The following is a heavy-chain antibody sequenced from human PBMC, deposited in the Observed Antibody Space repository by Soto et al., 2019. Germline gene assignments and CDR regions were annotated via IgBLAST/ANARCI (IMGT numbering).Heavy chain of an antibody. V-gene: IGHV3-30*18. CDR2: ISYDGSNK. CDR1: GLTFSSYG. CDR3: AKDTPEVMFLFDS. D-gene: IGHD3-10*02. J-gene: IGHJ4*02. Sequence: GGSLRLSCAASGLTFSSYGMHWVRQAPGKGLEWVAVISYDGSNKYYADSVKGRFTISRDNSKNTLYLQMNSLRADDSALYYCAKDTPEVMFLFDSWGRGTLVTVSS.